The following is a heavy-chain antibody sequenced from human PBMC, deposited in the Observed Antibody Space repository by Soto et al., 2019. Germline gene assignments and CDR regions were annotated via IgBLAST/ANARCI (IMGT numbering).Heavy chain of an antibody. CDR1: GFTFSSYA. D-gene: IGHD2-2*01. CDR2: ISGSGGST. J-gene: IGHJ6*03. Sequence: GGSLRLSCAASGFTFSSYAMSWVRQAPGKGLEWVSAISGSGGSTYYTDSVKGRFTISRDNSKNTLYLQMNSLGAEDTAVYYCAKSVCSSTSCYAVYYYMDVWGKGTTVTVSS. V-gene: IGHV3-23*01. CDR3: AKSVCSSTSCYAVYYYMDV.